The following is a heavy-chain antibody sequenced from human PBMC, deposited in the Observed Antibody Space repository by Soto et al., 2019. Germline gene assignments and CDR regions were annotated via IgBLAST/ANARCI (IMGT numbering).Heavy chain of an antibody. CDR1: GYTFSTYG. CDR3: ARVGPSREVPYPFEY. V-gene: IGHV1-18*01. Sequence: ASVKVSCKASGYTFSTYGISWVRQAPGQGLEWMGWISAYNHYTNYAQKFQDRVTMTTDTSTNTAYMELRSLTSGDTAMYFCARVGPSREVPYPFEYWGQGTLVTV. J-gene: IGHJ4*02. CDR2: ISAYNHYT. D-gene: IGHD1-26*01.